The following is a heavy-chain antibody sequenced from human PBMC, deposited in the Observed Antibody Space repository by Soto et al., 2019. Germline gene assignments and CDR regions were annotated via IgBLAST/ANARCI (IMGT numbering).Heavy chain of an antibody. CDR1: GFTLTSYG. CDR2: IGRGGDT. Sequence: GGSLRLSCEVSGFTLTSYGMNWVRQAPDKGLEWVSTIGRGGDTFYADSVRGRFTISRDNSKNTLFLQMNSLRAEDTALYFCAKDGTTAGIHYYGMDIWGQGTTVTVSS. J-gene: IGHJ6*02. D-gene: IGHD1-1*01. V-gene: IGHV3-23*01. CDR3: AKDGTTAGIHYYGMDI.